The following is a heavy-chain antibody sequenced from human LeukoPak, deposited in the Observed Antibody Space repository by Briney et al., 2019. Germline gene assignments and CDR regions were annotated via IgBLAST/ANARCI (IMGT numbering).Heavy chain of an antibody. Sequence: GGSLRLSCAASGFTVSSNYMNWVRQAPGKGLEWVSSISSSNTYIYYADSVKGRFTISRDNAKNSLYLQMNSLRAEDTAVYYCAKSATVAEAEHSWGQGTLVTVSS. CDR2: ISSSNTYI. D-gene: IGHD6-13*01. J-gene: IGHJ4*02. CDR3: AKSATVAEAEHS. V-gene: IGHV3-21*01. CDR1: GFTVSSNY.